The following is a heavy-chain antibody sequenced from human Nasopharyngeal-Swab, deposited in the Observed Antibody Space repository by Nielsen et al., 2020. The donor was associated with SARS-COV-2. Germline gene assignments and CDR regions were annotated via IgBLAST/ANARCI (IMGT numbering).Heavy chain of an antibody. J-gene: IGHJ4*02. CDR3: AKMAGRGYSYGDFEGYFDY. D-gene: IGHD5-18*01. CDR2: ISGSGGST. V-gene: IGHV3-23*01. Sequence: VRQAPGTGLEWVSAISGSGGSTYYADSVKGRFTISRDNSKNTLYLQMNSLRAEDTAVYYCAKMAGRGYSYGDFEGYFDYWGQGTLVTVSS.